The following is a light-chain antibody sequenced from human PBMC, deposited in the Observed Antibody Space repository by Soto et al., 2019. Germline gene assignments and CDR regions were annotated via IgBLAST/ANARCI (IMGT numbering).Light chain of an antibody. CDR2: GVN. CDR3: SSYVSNITYV. J-gene: IGLJ1*01. V-gene: IGLV2-14*02. CDR1: SSDIGSYDL. Sequence: QSVLTQPASVSGSPGQSITISCTGTSSDIGSYDLVSWYQQHPGKAPKLIIYGVNKRPSGVSNRFSGSKSGNTASLTISGLQAEDEADYYCSSYVSNITYVFGTGTKLTVL.